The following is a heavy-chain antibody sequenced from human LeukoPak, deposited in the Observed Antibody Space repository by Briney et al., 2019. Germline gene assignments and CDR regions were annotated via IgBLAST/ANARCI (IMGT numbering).Heavy chain of an antibody. J-gene: IGHJ6*03. Sequence: GGSLRLSCAASGFAFRSYGMTWVRQAPGKGLEGVSAISDDASKTYYADSVRGRFTISRDNAKNSLYLQMNSLRAEDTAVYYCARARTAAPGDYYYYYYMDVWGKGTTVTVSS. CDR1: GFAFRSYG. CDR2: ISDDASKT. V-gene: IGHV3-23*01. CDR3: ARARTAAPGDYYYYYYMDV. D-gene: IGHD6-6*01.